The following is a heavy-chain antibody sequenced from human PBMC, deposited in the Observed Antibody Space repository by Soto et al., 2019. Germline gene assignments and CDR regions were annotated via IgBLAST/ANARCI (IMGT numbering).Heavy chain of an antibody. J-gene: IGHJ6*02. V-gene: IGHV3-30-3*01. D-gene: IGHD5-18*01. CDR3: ARDTGPNGYNYYYFGMDV. CDR1: GFTFSNYA. Sequence: QVHLVESGGGVVQPGRSLRLSCAASGFTFSNYAMHWVRQAPGKGLEWVAVISYDGSDKYNANSVKGRFTISRDNSKNTLYLQMNSLRAEDTAVYYCARDTGPNGYNYYYFGMDVWGQGPRSPSL. CDR2: ISYDGSDK.